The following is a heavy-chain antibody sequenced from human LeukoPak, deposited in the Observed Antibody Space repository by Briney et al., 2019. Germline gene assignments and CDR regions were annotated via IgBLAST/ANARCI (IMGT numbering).Heavy chain of an antibody. CDR3: ARNLRSSWYEGSEYFQH. V-gene: IGHV3-23*01. Sequence: GGSLRLSCAASGFTFSSYAMSWVRQAPGKGLEWVSAISGSGGSTYYADSVKGRFTISRDNSKNTLYLQMNSLRAEDTAVYYCARNLRSSWYEGSEYFQHWGQGTLVTVSS. CDR2: ISGSGGST. J-gene: IGHJ1*01. CDR1: GFTFSSYA. D-gene: IGHD6-13*01.